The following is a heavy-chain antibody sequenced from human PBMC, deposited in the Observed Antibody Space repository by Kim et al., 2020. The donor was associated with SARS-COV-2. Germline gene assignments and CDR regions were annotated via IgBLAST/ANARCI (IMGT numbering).Heavy chain of an antibody. V-gene: IGHV1-24*01. J-gene: IGHJ5*02. CDR3: ATAPSYCSSTSCHPNWIDP. Sequence: ASVKVSCKVSGYTLIELSMHWVRQAPGKGLEWMGGFDSEDGETIYAQKSQGRVTMTEDTSTDTAYMELSSLRSEDTAVYYCATAPSYCSSTSCHPNWIDPWGQEPLVTVPT. CDR2: FDSEDGET. CDR1: GYTLIELS. D-gene: IGHD2-2*01.